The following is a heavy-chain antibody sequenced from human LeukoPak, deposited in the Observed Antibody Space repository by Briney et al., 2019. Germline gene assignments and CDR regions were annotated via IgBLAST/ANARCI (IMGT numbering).Heavy chain of an antibody. D-gene: IGHD3-22*01. V-gene: IGHV4-59*01. Sequence: SETLSLTCTVSGGSISSSYWSWIRQPPGRGLEWIGYISHSGSTNYKPSLKSRVSISVDTSKNQFSLKLTSVTAADTAIYYCARGYYDARGDSNPFDIWGHGTMVTVSS. CDR3: ARGYYDARGDSNPFDI. CDR2: ISHSGST. J-gene: IGHJ3*02. CDR1: GGSISSSY.